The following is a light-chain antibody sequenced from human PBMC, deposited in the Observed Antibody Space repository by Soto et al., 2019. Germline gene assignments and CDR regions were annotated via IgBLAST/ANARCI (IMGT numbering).Light chain of an antibody. V-gene: IGKV3-20*01. CDR1: QSVSSY. CDR2: GAS. J-gene: IGKJ5*01. CDR3: QQQGRSWIT. Sequence: EIVLTQSPATLSLSPGERATLSCRASQSVSSYLAWYQQKPGQAPRLLIYGASNRATGISDRFSGSGSGTDFTLTISRLEPEDFAVYYCQQQGRSWITFGQGTRLEIK.